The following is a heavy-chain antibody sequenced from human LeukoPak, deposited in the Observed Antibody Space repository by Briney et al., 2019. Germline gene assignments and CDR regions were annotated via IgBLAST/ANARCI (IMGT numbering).Heavy chain of an antibody. D-gene: IGHD1-26*01. Sequence: PGGSLRLSCASSGFTFSLYWMSWVRQAPGKGLEWVANINQDVSERYYVDSLKGRFTISRDNAKNSLYLQMNSLRAEDTAVYYCARRKYSGPGWYFDLWGRGTLVTVSS. CDR2: INQDVSER. CDR3: ARRKYSGPGWYFDL. CDR1: GFTFSLYW. J-gene: IGHJ2*01. V-gene: IGHV3-7*04.